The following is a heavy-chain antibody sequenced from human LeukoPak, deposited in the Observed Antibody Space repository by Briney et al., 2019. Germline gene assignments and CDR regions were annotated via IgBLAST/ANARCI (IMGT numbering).Heavy chain of an antibody. CDR3: ARGKYDSGGYYLDY. CDR1: GESFSGYY. CDR2: INHSGTT. D-gene: IGHD3-22*01. V-gene: IGHV4-34*01. J-gene: IGHJ4*02. Sequence: SETLSLTCAVYGESFSGYYWSWIRQPPGKGLTWIGEINHSGTTNYNPSLKSRVTISLDTSKSQFSLMLISVTAADTAVYYCARGKYDSGGYYLDYWGQGTLVTVSS.